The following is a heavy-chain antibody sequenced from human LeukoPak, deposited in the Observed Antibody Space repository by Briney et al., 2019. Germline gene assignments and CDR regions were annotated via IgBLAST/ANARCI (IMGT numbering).Heavy chain of an antibody. V-gene: IGHV3-23*01. CDR2: ISGSGGST. CDR1: GFTFSSYA. CDR3: AKFPFYYGDYLNYYYYGMDV. J-gene: IGHJ6*02. D-gene: IGHD4-17*01. Sequence: GGSLSLSCAASGFTFSSYAMSWVRQAPGKGLEWVSAISGSGGSTYYADSVKSRFTISRDNSKNTLYLQMNSLRAEDTAVYYCAKFPFYYGDYLNYYYYGMDVWGQGTTVTVSS.